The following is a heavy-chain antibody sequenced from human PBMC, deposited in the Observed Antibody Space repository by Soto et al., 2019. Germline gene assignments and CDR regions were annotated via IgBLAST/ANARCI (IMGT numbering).Heavy chain of an antibody. Sequence: QVQLVESGGGVVQPGRSLRLSCAASGFTFSSYAMYWVRQAPGKGLEWMTVISYDGDNKYYADSVKGRFTISRENSKNTLYLQMNSLRAEDTAVYYCARAGCDGGSCYTLVGLRYGMDVWGQGTTVTVSS. CDR1: GFTFSSYA. D-gene: IGHD2-15*01. J-gene: IGHJ6*02. CDR2: ISYDGDNK. V-gene: IGHV3-30-3*01. CDR3: ARAGCDGGSCYTLVGLRYGMDV.